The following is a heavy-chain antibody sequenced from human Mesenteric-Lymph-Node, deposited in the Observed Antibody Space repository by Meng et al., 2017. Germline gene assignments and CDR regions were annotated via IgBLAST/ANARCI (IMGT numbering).Heavy chain of an antibody. CDR1: GFTFSSYA. J-gene: IGHJ4*02. V-gene: IGHV3-30*04. CDR2: ISYDGSNK. D-gene: IGHD2/OR15-2a*01. CDR3: ARRSNIYFDN. Sequence: GESLKISCAASGFTFSSYAMHWVRQAPGKGLEWVAVISYDGSNKYYADSVKGRFTISRDNSKNTLYLQMNSLRAEDTAVYYCARRSNIYFDNWGQGMLVTVSS.